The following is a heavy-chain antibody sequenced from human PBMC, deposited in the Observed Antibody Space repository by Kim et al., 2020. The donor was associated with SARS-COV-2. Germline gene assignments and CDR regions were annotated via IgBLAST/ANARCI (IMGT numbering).Heavy chain of an antibody. D-gene: IGHD2-2*01. CDR3: ARDGSSRVVVPAANYWFDP. CDR1: GYTFTSYG. V-gene: IGHV1-18*01. J-gene: IGHJ5*02. Sequence: ASVKVSCKASGYTFTSYGISWVRQAPGQGLEWMGWISAYNGNTNYAQKLQGRVTMTTDTSTSTAYMELRSLISDDTAVYYCARDGSSRVVVPAANYWFDPWGQGTLVTVSS. CDR2: ISAYNGNT.